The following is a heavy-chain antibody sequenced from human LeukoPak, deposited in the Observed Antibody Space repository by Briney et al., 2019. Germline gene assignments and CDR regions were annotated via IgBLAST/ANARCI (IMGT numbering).Heavy chain of an antibody. V-gene: IGHV3-23*01. J-gene: IGHJ3*02. D-gene: IGHD2-8*01. CDR1: GFTFSSYA. Sequence: GGSLRLPCAASGFTFSSYAMSWVRQAPGKGLEWVSAISGSGGSTYYADSVKGRFTISRDNPKNTLYLQMNSLRAEDTAVYYCAKDALYAQRMIDAFDIWGQGTMVTVSS. CDR2: ISGSGGST. CDR3: AKDALYAQRMIDAFDI.